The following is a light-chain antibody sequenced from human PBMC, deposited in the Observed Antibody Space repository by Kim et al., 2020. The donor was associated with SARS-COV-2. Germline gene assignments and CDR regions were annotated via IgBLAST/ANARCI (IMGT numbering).Light chain of an antibody. V-gene: IGKV3-20*01. CDR1: QSVSSTD. J-gene: IGKJ1*01. CDR2: GAF. Sequence: SPGERATLSCRVSQSVSSTDVAWYQQKPGQAPRLLIYGAFSRAPGIPDRFSGRGSGTDFTLTISRLEPEDLGVYYCQQFGHSPHTFGQGTKVDIK. CDR3: QQFGHSPHT.